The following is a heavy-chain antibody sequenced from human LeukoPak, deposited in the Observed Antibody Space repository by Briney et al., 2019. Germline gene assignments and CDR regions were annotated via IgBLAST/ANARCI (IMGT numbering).Heavy chain of an antibody. J-gene: IGHJ4*02. V-gene: IGHV3-48*03. D-gene: IGHD5-18*01. CDR1: GFTFSHYE. CDR3: AKVGGYSYGYFDY. Sequence: PGGSLRLSCTTSGFTFSHYEMNWVRQAPGKGLEWVSYINSSGSTKYYADSVKGRFTISRDNAKNSLHLQMNRLRAEETAVDYCAKVGGYSYGYFDYWGQGTLVTVSS. CDR2: INSSGSTK.